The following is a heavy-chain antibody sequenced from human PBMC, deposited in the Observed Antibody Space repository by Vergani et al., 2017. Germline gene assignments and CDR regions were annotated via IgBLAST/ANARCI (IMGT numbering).Heavy chain of an antibody. CDR2: IIPIFGTA. CDR3: ARDYDPWDEMATTL. Sequence: QVQLVQSGADVNKPGSSVKVSCKASGGIFSSYAISWVRQAPGQGLEWMGGIIPIFGTANYAQKFQGRVTITADESTSRAYMELSSLRSEDTAVYYCARDYDPWDEMATTLWGQGTLVTVSS. CDR1: GGIFSSYA. D-gene: IGHD5-24*01. V-gene: IGHV1-69*01. J-gene: IGHJ4*02.